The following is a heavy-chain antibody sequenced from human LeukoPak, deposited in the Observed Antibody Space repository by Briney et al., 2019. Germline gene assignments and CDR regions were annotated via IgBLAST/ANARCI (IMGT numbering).Heavy chain of an antibody. V-gene: IGHV4-39*07. CDR3: ASAYRRLLWFGELNTPHLGRNWFDP. D-gene: IGHD3-10*01. CDR2: IYYSGST. J-gene: IGHJ5*02. Sequence: SETLSLTCTVSGGSISSSSYYWGWIRQPPGKGLEWIGSIYYSGSTYYNPSLKSRVTISVDTSKNQFSLKLSSVTAADTAVYYCASAYRRLLWFGELNTPHLGRNWFDPWGQGTLVTVSS. CDR1: GGSISSSSYY.